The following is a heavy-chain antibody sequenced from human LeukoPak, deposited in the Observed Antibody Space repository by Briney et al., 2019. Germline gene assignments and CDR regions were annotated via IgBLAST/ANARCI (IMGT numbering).Heavy chain of an antibody. Sequence: ASVKVSCKASGYTFTGYYMHWVRQAPGQGLEWMGRINPNSGGTNYAQKFQGRVTMTRDTSISTAYMELSRLRSDDTAVYYCARGEDTAMVAAFDYWGQGTLVTVSS. CDR1: GYTFTGYY. CDR3: ARGEDTAMVAAFDY. D-gene: IGHD5-18*01. J-gene: IGHJ4*02. CDR2: INPNSGGT. V-gene: IGHV1-2*06.